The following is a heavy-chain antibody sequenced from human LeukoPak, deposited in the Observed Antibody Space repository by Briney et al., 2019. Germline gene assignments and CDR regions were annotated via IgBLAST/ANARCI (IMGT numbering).Heavy chain of an antibody. Sequence: GGSLRLSCAASGFTFSSYGLHWVRQAPGKGLEWVAVIWYDGSNKYYADSVKGRFTISRDNSKNTLYLQMNSLRAEDTAVYYCARGPAWFGELGYGMDVWGQGTTVTVSS. V-gene: IGHV3-33*01. CDR2: IWYDGSNK. D-gene: IGHD3-10*01. CDR3: ARGPAWFGELGYGMDV. J-gene: IGHJ6*02. CDR1: GFTFSSYG.